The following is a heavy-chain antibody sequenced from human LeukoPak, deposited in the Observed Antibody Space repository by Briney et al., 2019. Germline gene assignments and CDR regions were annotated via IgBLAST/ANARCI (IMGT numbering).Heavy chain of an antibody. Sequence: SQTLSLTCTVSGGSISSGGYYWSWIRQHPGKGLEWIGYIYYSGSTNYNPSLKSRVTISVDASKNQFSLKLSSVTAADTAVYYCAREASGYSYGLGIWGQGTMVTVSS. D-gene: IGHD5-18*01. CDR1: GGSISSGGYY. V-gene: IGHV4-31*03. CDR3: AREASGYSYGLGI. CDR2: IYYSGST. J-gene: IGHJ3*02.